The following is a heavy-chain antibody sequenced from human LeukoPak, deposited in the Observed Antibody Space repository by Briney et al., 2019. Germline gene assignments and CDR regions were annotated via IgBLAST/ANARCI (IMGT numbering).Heavy chain of an antibody. CDR3: ARDYYDSSGYPPYY. J-gene: IGHJ4*02. V-gene: IGHV3-7*01. Sequence: PGGSLRLSCAASGFTFSSDWMSWVRQAPGKGLEWVANIKQDGSEKYYVDSVKGRFTISRDNAKNSLYLQMNSLRAEDTAVYYCARDYYDSSGYPPYYWGQGTLVTVSS. CDR1: GFTFSSDW. CDR2: IKQDGSEK. D-gene: IGHD3-22*01.